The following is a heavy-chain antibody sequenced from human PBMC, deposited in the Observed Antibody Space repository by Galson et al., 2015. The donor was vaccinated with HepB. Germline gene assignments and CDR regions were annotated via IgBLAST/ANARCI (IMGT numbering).Heavy chain of an antibody. Sequence: SLRLSCAASGFTFSSYAMHWVRQAPGKGLEWVAVISYDGSNKYYADSVKGRFTISRDNSKNTLYLQMNSLRAVDTAVYYCARDRRPIPDFTDPGKYYYYGMDVWGQGTTVTVSS. CDR3: ARDRRPIPDFTDPGKYYYYGMDV. CDR2: ISYDGSNK. D-gene: IGHD2-8*02. CDR1: GFTFSSYA. J-gene: IGHJ6*02. V-gene: IGHV3-30*04.